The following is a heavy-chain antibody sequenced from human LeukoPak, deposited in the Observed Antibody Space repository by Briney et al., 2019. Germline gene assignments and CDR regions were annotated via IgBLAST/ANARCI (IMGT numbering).Heavy chain of an antibody. CDR3: AKDFRSMVRGVITTPDSMDV. Sequence: GGSLRLSCAASGFTFSSYGMSWVRQAPGKGLEWVSAISGSGGSTYYADSVKGRFTISRDNSKNTLYLQMNSLRAEDTAVYYCAKDFRSMVRGVITTPDSMDVWGKGTTVTISS. D-gene: IGHD3-10*01. V-gene: IGHV3-23*01. CDR2: ISGSGGST. J-gene: IGHJ6*04. CDR1: GFTFSSYG.